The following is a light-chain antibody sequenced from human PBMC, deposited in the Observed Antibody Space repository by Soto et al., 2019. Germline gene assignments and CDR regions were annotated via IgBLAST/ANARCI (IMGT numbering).Light chain of an antibody. CDR3: QQYYDLLT. J-gene: IGKJ4*01. CDR1: QSVLYSSNNKDT. V-gene: IGKV4-1*01. CDR2: WAS. Sequence: DIVMTQSPDSLAVSLGERATINCRSSQSVLYSSNNKDTIAWYQQKPGQPPRLLIYWASTRESGVPDRFSRSGSGTDFTLTISSLQAEDVAVYYCQQYYDLLTFGGGTKVEIK.